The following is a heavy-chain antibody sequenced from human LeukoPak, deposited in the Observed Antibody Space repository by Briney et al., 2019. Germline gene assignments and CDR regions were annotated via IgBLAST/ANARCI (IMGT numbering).Heavy chain of an antibody. V-gene: IGHV3-23*01. CDR2: IRTSGDST. D-gene: IGHD3-22*01. J-gene: IGHJ4*02. Sequence: GGSLRLSCAASGFSFSSYDMSWVRQAPGKGLEWVSAIRTSGDSTYYADSVKGRFTISRDNSRDTLNLQMNSLRAEDTAVYYCAKGLFDSSGYSEHFDYWGQGTQVTVSS. CDR3: AKGLFDSSGYSEHFDY. CDR1: GFSFSSYD.